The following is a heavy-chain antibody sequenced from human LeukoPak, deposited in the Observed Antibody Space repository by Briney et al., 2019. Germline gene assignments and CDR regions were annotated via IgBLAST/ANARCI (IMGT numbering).Heavy chain of an antibody. D-gene: IGHD3-3*01. CDR3: AVVRFLEWSPAGAFDI. CDR1: GGTFSSYA. J-gene: IGHJ3*02. CDR2: IIPIFGTA. Sequence: SVKVSCKASGGTFSSYAISWVRQAPGQGLEWMGGIIPIFGTANYAQKFQGRVTITADESTSTAYMELSSLRSEDTAVYYCAVVRFLEWSPAGAFDIWGQGTMVTVSS. V-gene: IGHV1-69*13.